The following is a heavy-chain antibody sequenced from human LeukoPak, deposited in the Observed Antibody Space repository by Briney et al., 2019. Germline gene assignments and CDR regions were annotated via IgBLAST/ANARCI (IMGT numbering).Heavy chain of an antibody. CDR2: ISGSGGST. CDR3: AKDRHAPGRYCSSTTCFPFDS. Sequence: GGSLRLSCAASGFTFSSYAMSWVWQAPGKGLEWVSGISGSGGSTYYADSVKGRFTISRDNSKSTLYLQMNSLRAEDTAVYYCAKDRHAPGRYCSSTTCFPFDSWGQGTLVTVSS. D-gene: IGHD2-2*01. CDR1: GFTFSSYA. V-gene: IGHV3-23*01. J-gene: IGHJ5*01.